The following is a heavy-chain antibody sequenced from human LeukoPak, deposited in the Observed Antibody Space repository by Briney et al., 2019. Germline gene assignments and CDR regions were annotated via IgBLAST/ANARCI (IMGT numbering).Heavy chain of an antibody. CDR2: IYYSGST. D-gene: IGHD1-14*01. Sequence: ASETLSLTCTVSGGSISSYHWSWIRQPPGKGLEWIGYIYYSGSTNYNPSLKSRVTISVDTSKNQFSLKLSSVTAADTAVYYCARGPDGLDAFDIWGQGTMVTVSS. CDR3: ARGPDGLDAFDI. J-gene: IGHJ3*02. V-gene: IGHV4-59*12. CDR1: GGSISSYH.